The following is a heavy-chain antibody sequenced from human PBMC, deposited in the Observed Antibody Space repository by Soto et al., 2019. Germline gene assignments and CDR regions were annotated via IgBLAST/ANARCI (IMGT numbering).Heavy chain of an antibody. CDR1: GFTLTTYT. CDR2: ITSSSGNI. Sequence: PGGSLRLSCEASGFTLTTYTMTWVRQASGKGLEWVSSITSSSGNIYYADSVKGRFTISRDNARNSLYLQMNSLRAEDTAVYYCVRERGLSSFYGMDVWGQGTTVTVSS. J-gene: IGHJ6*02. V-gene: IGHV3-21*01. D-gene: IGHD3-10*01. CDR3: VRERGLSSFYGMDV.